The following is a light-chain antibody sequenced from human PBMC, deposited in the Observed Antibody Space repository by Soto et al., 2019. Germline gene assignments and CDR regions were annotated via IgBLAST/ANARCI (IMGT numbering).Light chain of an antibody. CDR3: LQAYSIPST. J-gene: IGKJ4*01. Sequence: DIEMTQSPSSLSASVGDTVTITCRASQSISSYLNWYQVKPGQAPKFLIYAASSLQSGVPSRFSGSRSGTDFSLTITSLQPEDFATYFCLQAYSIPSTFGGGTKVDIK. V-gene: IGKV1-39*01. CDR1: QSISSY. CDR2: AAS.